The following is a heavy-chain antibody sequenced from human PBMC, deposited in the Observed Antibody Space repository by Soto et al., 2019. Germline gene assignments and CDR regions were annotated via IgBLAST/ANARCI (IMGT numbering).Heavy chain of an antibody. D-gene: IGHD4-4*01. CDR2: ISYDGSNK. J-gene: IGHJ3*02. Sequence: GGSLRLSCAASGFTFSSYGMHWVRQAPGKGLEWVAVISYDGSNKYYADSMKGRFTISRDNSKNTLYLQMNSLRAEDTAVYYCATLQFKYAFDIWGQGTMVTVSS. V-gene: IGHV3-30*03. CDR3: ATLQFKYAFDI. CDR1: GFTFSSYG.